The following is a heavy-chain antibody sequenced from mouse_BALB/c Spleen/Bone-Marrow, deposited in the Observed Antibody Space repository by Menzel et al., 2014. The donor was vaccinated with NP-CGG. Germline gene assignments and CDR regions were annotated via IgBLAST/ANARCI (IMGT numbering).Heavy chain of an antibody. CDR1: VYAFTNYW. V-gene: IGHV1-63*01. CDR2: IYPGSGNT. Sequence: QVQLQQSGTELVRPGTSVKISCKASVYAFTNYWLGWVKQRPGHGLEWIGDIYPGSGNTYYNEKFKGKVTLTADKSSSTAYMQFSGLTSEDSAVYFCTRRRSLDYWGQGTTLTVSS. J-gene: IGHJ2*01. CDR3: TRRRSLDY.